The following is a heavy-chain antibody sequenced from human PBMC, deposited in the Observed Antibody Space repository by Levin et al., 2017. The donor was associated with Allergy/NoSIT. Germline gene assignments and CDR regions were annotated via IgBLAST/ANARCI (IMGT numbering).Heavy chain of an antibody. CDR3: ARARRYCSGGSCYSGGFDY. Sequence: GGSLRLSCAASGFTLRDYYMSWIRQAPGTGLEWVSYIRSSSYYTNYADSVKGRFTISRDNAKNSLYLQVNSLRAEDTAVYYCARARRYCSGGSCYSGGFDYWGQGSLVTVSS. J-gene: IGHJ4*02. CDR2: IRSSSYYT. V-gene: IGHV3-11*03. D-gene: IGHD2-15*01. CDR1: GFTLRDYY.